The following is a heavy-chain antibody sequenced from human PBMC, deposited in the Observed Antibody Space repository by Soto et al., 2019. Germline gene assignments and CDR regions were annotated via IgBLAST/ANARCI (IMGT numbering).Heavy chain of an antibody. CDR3: AKIRGGVYST. Sequence: QVHLVQSGAEVKKPGSSVKVSCNPSGGIFNSYGISWVRQGPGQGLQWMGGINPLLGSTNYAEKFRARLAISADDSRTTVYMELNNLRPEDTATYLCAKIRGGVYSTWGQGTLVTVSS. CDR2: INPLLGST. V-gene: IGHV1-69*11. D-gene: IGHD3-10*01. J-gene: IGHJ5*02. CDR1: GGIFNSYG.